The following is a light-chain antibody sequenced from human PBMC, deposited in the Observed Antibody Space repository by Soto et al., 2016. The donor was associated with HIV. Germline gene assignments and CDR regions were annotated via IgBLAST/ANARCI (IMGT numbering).Light chain of an antibody. CDR3: QKXDKAPGT. CDR2: GAS. CDR1: RDIRNF. J-gene: IGKJ1*01. V-gene: IGKV1-27*01. Sequence: DIQMTQSPSSLSASVGDRVTITCRASRDIRNFLAWYQQKPGKVPNLLIYGASTLQAGVPSRFSAGGSGTDFTLTISSLQPEDVGSYFCQKXDKAPGTFGQGTKVQI.